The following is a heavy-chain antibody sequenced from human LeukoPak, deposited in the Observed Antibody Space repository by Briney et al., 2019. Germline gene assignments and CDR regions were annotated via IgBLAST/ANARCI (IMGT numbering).Heavy chain of an antibody. V-gene: IGHV3-7*04. J-gene: IGHJ6*02. Sequence: GGSLRLSCAASGFTFSSYWMNWARQAPGKGLEWVASINHNGNVNYYVDSVKGRFTISRDNAKNSLYLQMNSLRAEDTAVYYCARAPEGYYYYYGMDVWGQGTTVTVSS. CDR3: ARAPEGYYYYYGMDV. D-gene: IGHD1-14*01. CDR2: INHNGNVN. CDR1: GFTFSSYW.